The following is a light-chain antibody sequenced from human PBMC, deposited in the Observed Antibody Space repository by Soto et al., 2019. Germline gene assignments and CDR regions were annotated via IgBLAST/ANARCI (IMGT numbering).Light chain of an antibody. CDR1: QSADRDY. CDR3: QLYNPGM. CDR2: VGS. V-gene: IGKV3-20*01. J-gene: IGKJ1*01. Sequence: IVLTQSPGTLSLSPGDRATLSCRASQSADRDYFAWYQQKPGQAPRLLIYVGSRRATGIPDRFSGGGSGTDFTITSSRLEPEDSSVYYWQLYNPGMFGQGTKVEI.